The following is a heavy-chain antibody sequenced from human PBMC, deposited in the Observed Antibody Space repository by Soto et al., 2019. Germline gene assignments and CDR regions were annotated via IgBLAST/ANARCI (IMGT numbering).Heavy chain of an antibody. CDR3: ASWDIVVVPAAEAYCDY. J-gene: IGHJ4*02. CDR2: ISGSGGST. V-gene: IGHV3-23*01. CDR1: GFTFSSYA. D-gene: IGHD2-2*01. Sequence: PGGSLRLSCAASGFTFSSYAMSWVRPAPGKGLEWVSAISGSGGSTYYADSVKGRFTISRDNSKNTLYLQMNSLRADDTAVYYCASWDIVVVPAAEAYCDYWGQGTLVTVSS.